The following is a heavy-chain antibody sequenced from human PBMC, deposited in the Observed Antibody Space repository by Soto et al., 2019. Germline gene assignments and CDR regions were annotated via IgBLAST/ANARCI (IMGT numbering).Heavy chain of an antibody. J-gene: IGHJ4*02. V-gene: IGHV3-23*01. Sequence: PGGSLRLSCEGSGFTFSSFAMGWVRQAPGKGLEWLSSVSADGVSSFSADSVRGRLRVSRDNSKNTLFLQMRFLRVEDTAVYYCAKTRQAPVGTHFFDLWGQRTQVTVS. CDR2: VSADGVSS. CDR1: GFTFSSFA. CDR3: AKTRQAPVGTHFFDL.